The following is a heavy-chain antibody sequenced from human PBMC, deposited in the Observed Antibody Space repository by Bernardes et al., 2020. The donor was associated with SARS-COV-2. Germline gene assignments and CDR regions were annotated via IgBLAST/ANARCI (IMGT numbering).Heavy chain of an antibody. CDR3: AKGPPRPQLLWFGESNGDY. Sequence: GGSLRLSCAASGFTFSSYGMHWVRQAPGKGLEWVAVISYDGSNKYYADSVKGRFTISRDNSKNTLYLQMNSLRAEDTAVYYCAKGPPRPQLLWFGESNGDYWGQGTLVTVSS. D-gene: IGHD3-10*01. J-gene: IGHJ4*02. CDR1: GFTFSSYG. V-gene: IGHV3-30*18. CDR2: ISYDGSNK.